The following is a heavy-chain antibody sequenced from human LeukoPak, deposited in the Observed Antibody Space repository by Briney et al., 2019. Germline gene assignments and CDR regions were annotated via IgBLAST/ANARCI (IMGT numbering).Heavy chain of an antibody. V-gene: IGHV4-31*03. Sequence: PSETLSLTCSVSGGSINSGGYYWSWIRQHPGKGLEWIGYIYYSGSTYYNPSLKSRVTISVDTSKNQFSLKLSSVTAADTAVYYCARDRQVEVPEIKDYGMDVWGQGTTVTVSS. CDR2: IYYSGST. D-gene: IGHD2-2*01. J-gene: IGHJ6*02. CDR1: GGSINSGGYY. CDR3: ARDRQVEVPEIKDYGMDV.